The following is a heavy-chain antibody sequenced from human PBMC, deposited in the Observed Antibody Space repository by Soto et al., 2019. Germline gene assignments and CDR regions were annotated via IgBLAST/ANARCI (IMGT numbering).Heavy chain of an antibody. J-gene: IGHJ3*02. CDR3: ARAYIAVAGTFYAFDI. CDR1: GYTFTGYY. CDR2: INPNTGGA. D-gene: IGHD6-19*01. Sequence: ASVKVSCKTSGYTFTGYYLHWVRQAPGQGLEWMGWINPNTGGAKYAQNFQGWVTMTRDTSISTAYMELSRLRSEDTAVYYCARAYIAVAGTFYAFDIWGQGTMVTVS. V-gene: IGHV1-2*04.